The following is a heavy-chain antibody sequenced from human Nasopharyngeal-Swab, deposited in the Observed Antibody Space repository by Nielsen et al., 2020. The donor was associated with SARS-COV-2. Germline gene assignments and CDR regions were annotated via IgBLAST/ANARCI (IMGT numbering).Heavy chain of an antibody. CDR3: ARQVRGIAAAGTWFDP. D-gene: IGHD6-13*01. J-gene: IGHJ5*02. Sequence: SETLSLTCTVSGGSISSGGYYWSWIRQHPGKGLEWIGSIYYSGSTYYNPSLKSRVTISVDTSKNQFSLKLSSVTAADTAVYYCARQVRGIAAAGTWFDPWGQGTLVTVSS. V-gene: IGHV4-39*01. CDR2: IYYSGST. CDR1: GGSISSGGYY.